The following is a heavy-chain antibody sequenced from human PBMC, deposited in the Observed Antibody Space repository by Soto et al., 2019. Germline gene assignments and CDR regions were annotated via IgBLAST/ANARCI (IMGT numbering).Heavy chain of an antibody. CDR2: INHSGST. CDR1: GGSFSGYY. CDR3: ARLVERNYDFWSGYYTGGDYYGMDV. V-gene: IGHV4-34*01. J-gene: IGHJ6*02. D-gene: IGHD3-3*01. Sequence: SETLSLTCAVYGGSFSGYYWSWLRQPPGKGLEWIGEINHSGSTYYNPSLKSRVTISVDTSKNQFSLKLSSVTAADTAVYYCARLVERNYDFWSGYYTGGDYYGMDVWGQGTTVTVSS.